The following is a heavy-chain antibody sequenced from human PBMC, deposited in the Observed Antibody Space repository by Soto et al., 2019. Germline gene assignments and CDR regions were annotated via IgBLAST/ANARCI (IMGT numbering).Heavy chain of an antibody. Sequence: SETLSLTCIVSGGSITSGDYYWSWIRQPPGKGLEWIGHIYYSGSTYYNPSLKSRVTISVDKSKNQFSLKLTSVTAADTAVYYCARVVVQRPFYNWFDPWGQGTLVTVSS. CDR2: IYYSGST. CDR3: ARVVVQRPFYNWFDP. J-gene: IGHJ5*02. D-gene: IGHD2-21*01. V-gene: IGHV4-30-4*01. CDR1: GGSITSGDYY.